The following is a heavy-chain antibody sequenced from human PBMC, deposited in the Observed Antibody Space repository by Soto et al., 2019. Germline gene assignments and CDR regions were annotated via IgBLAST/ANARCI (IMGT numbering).Heavy chain of an antibody. CDR3: ARATAESFGEYGGDAFDI. V-gene: IGHV4-4*02. CDR2: IYHNGNT. Sequence: QVQLQESGPGLVKPSGTLSLTCAVSGASITRYNWWSWVRQSPGKGLEWIGEIYHNGNTKYNPSLKSRVTILLDKSKNQFSLNLNYVTAADTAVYYCARATAESFGEYGGDAFDIWGQGTMVTVSS. CDR1: GASITRYNW. J-gene: IGHJ3*02. D-gene: IGHD3-10*01.